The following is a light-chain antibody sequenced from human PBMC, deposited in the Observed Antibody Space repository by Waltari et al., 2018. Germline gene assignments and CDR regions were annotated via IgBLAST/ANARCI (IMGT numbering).Light chain of an antibody. CDR2: EVS. J-gene: IGLJ3*02. V-gene: IGLV2-23*02. CDR3: CSFAESDTWV. CDR1: SSDVGNYDV. Sequence: QSALTQTASVSGSPGQSITISCTGVSSDVGNYDVVSWYQKHPGKPPKLIVYEVSTRPSGVSDRFSGSKCGNTASLTIAGLQAEDEADYYCCSFAESDTWVFGGGTKVTVL.